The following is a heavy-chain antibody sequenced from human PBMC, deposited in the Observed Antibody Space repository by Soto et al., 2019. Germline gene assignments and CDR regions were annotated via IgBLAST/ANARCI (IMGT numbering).Heavy chain of an antibody. CDR2: IYHSGST. CDR1: GGSISSSNW. J-gene: IGHJ3*02. V-gene: IGHV4-4*02. CDR3: ARLLVVITTTNAFDI. D-gene: IGHD3-22*01. Sequence: QVQLQESGPGLVKPSGTLSLPCAVSGGSISSSNWWSWFRQPPGKGLEWIGEIYHSGSTNYNPSPKSRVTRSVDKSKSQFSLKLSSVTAADTAVYYCARLLVVITTTNAFDIWGQGTMVTVSS.